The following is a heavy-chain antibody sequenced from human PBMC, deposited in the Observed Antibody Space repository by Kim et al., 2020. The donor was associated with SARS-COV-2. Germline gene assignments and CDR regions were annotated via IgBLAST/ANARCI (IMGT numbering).Heavy chain of an antibody. CDR2: INTDGSST. CDR1: GFTFSTYW. CDR3: ARGDISYVMDV. V-gene: IGHV3-74*01. J-gene: IGHJ6*02. Sequence: GGSLRLSCAASGFTFSTYWMYWVRQAPGKGLVCVSRINTDGSSTTYADSVKGRFTISRDNAKNTLYLQMNSLRGEDTAVYYCARGDISYVMDVWGQGTTVTVSS. D-gene: IGHD2-15*01.